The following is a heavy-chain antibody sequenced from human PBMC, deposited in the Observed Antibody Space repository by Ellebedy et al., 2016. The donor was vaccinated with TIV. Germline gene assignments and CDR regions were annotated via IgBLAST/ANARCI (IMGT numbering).Heavy chain of an antibody. J-gene: IGHJ6*02. Sequence: GGSLRLSCAASGFNFSSHGMHWVRQAPGKGLEWVAVIWYDGSNKYHGDSVKGRFTISRDNSKNTLYLQMNSLRAEDTAVYYCGRDPRPTVADSRGYRKHNYYYSGMDVWGQGTTVTVSS. CDR2: IWYDGSNK. CDR3: GRDPRPTVADSRGYRKHNYYYSGMDV. D-gene: IGHD3-22*01. CDR1: GFNFSSHG. V-gene: IGHV3-33*01.